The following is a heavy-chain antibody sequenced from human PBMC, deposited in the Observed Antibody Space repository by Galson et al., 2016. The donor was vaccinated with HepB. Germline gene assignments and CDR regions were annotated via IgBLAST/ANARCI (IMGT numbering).Heavy chain of an antibody. CDR3: ARDSFYCITTSCLPYYFDN. CDR2: IWFDGSNT. V-gene: IGHV3-30*14. D-gene: IGHD2-15*01. CDR1: GFTFSNYA. Sequence: SLRHSCAASGFTFSNYAMHWVRQAPGKGLEWVAVIWFDGSNTFYADSVRGRFTISKDNAKNTLDLQMNSLRPEDTALYYCARDSFYCITTSCLPYYFDNWGQGTRVTVSS. J-gene: IGHJ4*02.